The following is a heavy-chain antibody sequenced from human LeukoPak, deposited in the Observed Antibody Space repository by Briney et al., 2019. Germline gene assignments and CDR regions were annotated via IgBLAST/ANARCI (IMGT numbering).Heavy chain of an antibody. D-gene: IGHD3-16*02. CDR1: GFTFSSFG. Sequence: GGSLRLSCAASGFTFSSFGMHWVRQAPGKGLEWVAVIWFDGSNEYFADSVKGRFTISRDNSKNTLYLQMNSLRAEDTAVYYCARDSHYDYVWGSYRYPLDYWGQGTLVTVSS. CDR3: ARDSHYDYVWGSYRYPLDY. CDR2: IWFDGSNE. V-gene: IGHV3-33*01. J-gene: IGHJ4*02.